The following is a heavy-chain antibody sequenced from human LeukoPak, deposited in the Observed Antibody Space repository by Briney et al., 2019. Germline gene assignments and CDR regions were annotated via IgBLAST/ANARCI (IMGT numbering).Heavy chain of an antibody. CDR3: ARPYSSGWYGVFSY. D-gene: IGHD6-19*01. CDR1: GFTFSTYW. V-gene: IGHV3-7*05. CDR2: MKQDGNEE. Sequence: GGSLRLSCAVSGFTFSTYWMSWVRQAPGKGLEWVANMKQDGNEEYYVDSVKGRFTISRDNAKNSLYLQMNSLRAEDTAVYYCARPYSSGWYGVFSYWGQGTLVTVSS. J-gene: IGHJ4*02.